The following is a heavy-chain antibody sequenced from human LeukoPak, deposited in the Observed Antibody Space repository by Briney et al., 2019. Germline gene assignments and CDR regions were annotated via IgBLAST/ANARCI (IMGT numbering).Heavy chain of an antibody. D-gene: IGHD5-18*01. CDR1: GFTFSSYS. Sequence: GGSLRLSCAASGFTFSSYSMNWVRQAPGKGLEWVSSISSSSSYIYYADSVKGRFTISRDNAKNSLYLQMNSLRAEDTAVYYCARGLRGYSYGYHFDYWGQGTLVTVSS. V-gene: IGHV3-21*01. CDR2: ISSSSSYI. J-gene: IGHJ4*02. CDR3: ARGLRGYSYGYHFDY.